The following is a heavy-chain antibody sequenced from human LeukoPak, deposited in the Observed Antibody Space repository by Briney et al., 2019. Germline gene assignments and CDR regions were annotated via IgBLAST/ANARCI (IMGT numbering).Heavy chain of an antibody. V-gene: IGHV3-30*04. CDR1: GFTFSGSA. J-gene: IGHJ4*02. Sequence: GGSLRLSCAASGFTFSGSAMHWVRQAPGKGLEWVAVISYDGSNKYYADSVKGRFTISRDNSKNTLYLQMNSLRAEDTAVYYCAKEYSGYDGVIDYWGQGTLVTVSS. CDR2: ISYDGSNK. CDR3: AKEYSGYDGVIDY. D-gene: IGHD5-12*01.